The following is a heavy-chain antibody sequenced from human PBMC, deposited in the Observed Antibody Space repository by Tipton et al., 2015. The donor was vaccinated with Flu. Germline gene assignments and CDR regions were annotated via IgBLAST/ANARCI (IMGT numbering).Heavy chain of an antibody. V-gene: IGHV3-7*04. CDR1: GFTFSSYW. CDR2: IKQDGSEK. CDR3: ARGTTVTRNAFDI. D-gene: IGHD4-17*01. J-gene: IGHJ3*02. Sequence: SLRLSCAASGFTFSSYWMSWVRQAPGKGLEWVAYIKQDGSEKYYVDSVKGRFTISRDNAKNSLYLQMNSLRAEDTALYYCARGTTVTRNAFDIWGQGTVVTVSS.